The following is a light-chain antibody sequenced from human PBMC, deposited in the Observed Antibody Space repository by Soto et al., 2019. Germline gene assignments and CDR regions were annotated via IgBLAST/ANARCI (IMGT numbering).Light chain of an antibody. CDR3: QQSYSTHIT. J-gene: IGKJ5*01. V-gene: IGKV1-39*01. CDR1: QSISSY. CDR2: AAS. Sequence: DIQMTPSPSSLSASVGDIVNITCRASQSISSYLNWYQQKPGKAPKLLIYAASSLQSGVPSRFSGSGSGTDFTLTISSLQPEDFATYYCQQSYSTHITFGQGTRLEIK.